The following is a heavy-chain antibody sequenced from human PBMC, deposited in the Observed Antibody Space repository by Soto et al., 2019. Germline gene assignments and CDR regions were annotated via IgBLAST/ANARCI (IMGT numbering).Heavy chain of an antibody. CDR3: AREAGPDRWFDP. V-gene: IGHV4-4*07. J-gene: IGHJ5*02. D-gene: IGHD6-19*01. Sequence: TSETLSLTCTVSGASISSYFWTWIRQPAGKGLDWIGRTSTSGTTNYNPSLKSRVTMSVDTSKNHFSLNLSSVTAADTAVYYCAREAGPDRWFDPWGQGTLVTVSS. CDR2: TSTSGTT. CDR1: GASISSYF.